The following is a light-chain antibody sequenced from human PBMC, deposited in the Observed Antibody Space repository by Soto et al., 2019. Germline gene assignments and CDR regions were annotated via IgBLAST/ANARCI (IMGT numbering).Light chain of an antibody. CDR1: TGAVTSNHH. CDR2: DTS. Sequence: QAVVTQEPSLTVSPGGTVPLTCGSSTGAVTSNHHPYWFQQKAGQAPRTLIYDTSNKHSWTPARFSGSLLGDKAALTLSGAQPEDEAQYYCLLSYNAARVFGGGTKVTVL. J-gene: IGLJ2*01. CDR3: LLSYNAARV. V-gene: IGLV7-46*01.